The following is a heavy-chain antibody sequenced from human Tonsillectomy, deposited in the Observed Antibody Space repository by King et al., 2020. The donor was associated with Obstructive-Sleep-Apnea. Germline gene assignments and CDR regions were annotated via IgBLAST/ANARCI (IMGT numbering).Heavy chain of an antibody. Sequence: VQLVESGGGLVQPGGSLRLSCAASGFTFSSYDMHWVRQATGKGLEWVSAIGTAGDTYYPGSVKGRFTISRENAKNSLYLQMNSLRAGDTAVYYCAREQGDTARGAYGMDVWGQGTTVTVSS. D-gene: IGHD5-18*01. V-gene: IGHV3-13*04. CDR3: AREQGDTARGAYGMDV. CDR1: GFTFSSYD. CDR2: IGTAGDT. J-gene: IGHJ6*02.